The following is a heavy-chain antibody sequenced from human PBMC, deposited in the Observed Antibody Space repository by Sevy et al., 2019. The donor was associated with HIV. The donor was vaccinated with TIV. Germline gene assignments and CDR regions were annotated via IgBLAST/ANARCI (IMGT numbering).Heavy chain of an antibody. D-gene: IGHD3-10*01. CDR3: ARDSAIPAAKYYYGSGSYYTPDLWY. V-gene: IGHV3-21*01. J-gene: IGHJ4*02. CDR2: ISSSSSYI. CDR1: GFTFSSYS. Sequence: GGSLRLSCAASGFTFSSYSMNWVRQAPGKGLEWVSSISSSSSYIYYADSVKGRFTISRDNAKNSLYLQMNSLRAEETAVYYCARDSAIPAAKYYYGSGSYYTPDLWYWGQGTLVTVSS.